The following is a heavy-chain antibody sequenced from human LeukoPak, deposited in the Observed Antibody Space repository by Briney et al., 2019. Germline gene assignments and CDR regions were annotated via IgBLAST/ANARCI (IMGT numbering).Heavy chain of an antibody. Sequence: PSETLSLTCTVSGGSISSYYWSWIRQPAGKGLEWIGRIYTSGSTNYNPSLKSRVTMSVDTSKNQFSLKLSSVTAADTAVYYCARGPSGGANNWFDPWGQGILVTVSP. CDR2: IYTSGST. CDR3: ARGPSGGANNWFDP. CDR1: GGSISSYY. D-gene: IGHD2-15*01. J-gene: IGHJ5*02. V-gene: IGHV4-4*07.